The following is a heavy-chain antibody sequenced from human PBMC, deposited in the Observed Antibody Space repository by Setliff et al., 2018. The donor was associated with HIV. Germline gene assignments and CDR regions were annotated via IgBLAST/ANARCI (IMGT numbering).Heavy chain of an antibody. D-gene: IGHD3-22*01. Sequence: ASVKVSCKASGHSFTNYGISWVRQAPGQGPEWMGWISAYNGNTNYVQNFQGRITMTIDTSTSTAYMELRSLRSDDTAVYYCATVYYYESRDIFYRVEYFHHWGQGTLV. CDR3: ATVYYYESRDIFYRVEYFHH. J-gene: IGHJ1*01. CDR1: GHSFTNYG. CDR2: ISAYNGNT. V-gene: IGHV1-18*01.